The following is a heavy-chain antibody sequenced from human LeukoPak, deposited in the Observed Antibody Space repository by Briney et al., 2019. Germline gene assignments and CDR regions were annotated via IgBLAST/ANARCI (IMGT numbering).Heavy chain of an antibody. CDR2: IYTSGST. CDR1: GGSISSGSYY. CDR3: ARGGSGWYQWFDP. D-gene: IGHD6-19*01. Sequence: SQTLSFTCTVSGGSISSGSYYWSWIRQPAGKGLEWIGRIYTSGSTNYNPSLKSRVIISVDTSKNQFSLKLSSVTAPDTAVYYCARGGSGWYQWFDPWGQGTLVTVSS. J-gene: IGHJ5*02. V-gene: IGHV4-61*02.